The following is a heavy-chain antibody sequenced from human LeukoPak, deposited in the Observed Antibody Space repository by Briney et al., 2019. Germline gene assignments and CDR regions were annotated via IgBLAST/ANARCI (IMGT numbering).Heavy chain of an antibody. CDR2: IDWDGDK. CDR3: ARIRYSGSGSSHYFDY. CDR1: GFSLSTSGMC. Sequence: SGPTLVNPTQTLTLTCTISGFSLSTSGMCVSWIRQPPGKALEWLARIDWDGDKYYNTSLKTGLTISKDTSKNQVVLTMTNMDPLDTATYYCARIRYSGSGSSHYFDYWGRGTLVTVSS. J-gene: IGHJ4*02. D-gene: IGHD3-10*01. V-gene: IGHV2-70*11.